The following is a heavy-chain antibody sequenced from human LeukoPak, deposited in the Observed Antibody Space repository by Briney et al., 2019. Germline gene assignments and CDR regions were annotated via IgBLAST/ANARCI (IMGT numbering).Heavy chain of an antibody. CDR2: ITTSGGNT. V-gene: IGHV3-23*01. J-gene: IGHJ2*01. CDR1: GFTFSNYA. CDR3: AKPRAMTTGVGRYFDL. Sequence: GGSLRLSCAASGFTFSNYAMSWVRQAPGKGLEWVSAITTSGGNTYYADSVKGRFTISRDNSKNTLYLQMNSLGAEDTAIYYCAKPRAMTTGVGRYFDLWGRGTLVTVSS. D-gene: IGHD1-1*01.